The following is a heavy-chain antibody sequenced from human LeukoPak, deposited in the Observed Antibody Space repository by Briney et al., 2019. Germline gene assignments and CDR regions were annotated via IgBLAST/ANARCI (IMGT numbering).Heavy chain of an antibody. CDR2: IYPGDSDT. Sequence: GESLKISCKGSGYSFTNYWIGWVRQMPEKGLEWMGIIYPGDSDTRYSPSFQGQVTISADKSISTAYLQWSSLKASDTAMYYCARLRGYYDSSGYSDYWGQGTLVTVSS. J-gene: IGHJ4*02. CDR3: ARLRGYYDSSGYSDY. V-gene: IGHV5-51*01. D-gene: IGHD3-22*01. CDR1: GYSFTNYW.